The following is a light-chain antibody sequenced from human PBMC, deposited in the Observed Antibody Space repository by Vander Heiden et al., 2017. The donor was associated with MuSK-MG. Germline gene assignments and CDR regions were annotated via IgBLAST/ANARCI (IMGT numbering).Light chain of an antibody. CDR2: DDS. V-gene: IGLV3-21*02. Sequence: SYVLTQPPSVSVAPGQTARITCGGKNIGSKSVHWYQQKPAQAPVLVVYDDSDRPSGIPERFSGSTSGNTATLTISRVEAGDEADYYCQVWDTSDHPNWVCGGGTKLTVL. J-gene: IGLJ3*02. CDR1: NIGSKS. CDR3: QVWDTSDHPNWV.